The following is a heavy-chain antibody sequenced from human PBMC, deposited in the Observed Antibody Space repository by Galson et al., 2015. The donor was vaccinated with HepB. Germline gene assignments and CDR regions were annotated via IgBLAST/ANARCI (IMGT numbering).Heavy chain of an antibody. CDR3: AREGRLRFLEWSGYYMDV. Sequence: SVKVSCKASGYTFTSYGISWVRQAPGQGLEWMGWISAYNGNTNYAQKLQGRVTMTTDTSTSTAYMELRSLRSDDTAVYYCAREGRLRFLEWSGYYMDVWGKGTTVTVSS. CDR1: GYTFTSYG. J-gene: IGHJ6*03. V-gene: IGHV1-18*01. D-gene: IGHD3-3*01. CDR2: ISAYNGNT.